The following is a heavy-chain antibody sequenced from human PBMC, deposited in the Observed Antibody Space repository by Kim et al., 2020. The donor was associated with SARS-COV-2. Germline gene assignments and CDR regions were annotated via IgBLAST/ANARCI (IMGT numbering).Heavy chain of an antibody. CDR2: IYYSGST. CDR3: ARDRPSYSSSWYMGYYYYYGMDV. J-gene: IGHJ6*02. V-gene: IGHV4-59*01. D-gene: IGHD6-13*01. Sequence: SETLSLTCTVSGGSISSYYWSWIRQPPGKGLEWIGYIYYSGSTNYNPSLKSRVTISVDTSKNQFSLKLSSVTAADTAVYYCARDRPSYSSSWYMGYYYYYGMDVWGQGTTVTVSS. CDR1: GGSISSYY.